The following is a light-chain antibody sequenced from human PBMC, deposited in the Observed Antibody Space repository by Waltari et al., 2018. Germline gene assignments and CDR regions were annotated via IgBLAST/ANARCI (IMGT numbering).Light chain of an antibody. J-gene: IGKJ2*01. V-gene: IGKV3-20*01. Sequence: DTVLTQSPGTLSLSTGESVSLSCRASQILNNNYLAWYQRKPGQAPALLIHGASRRATGVPERFSGSGSGTDFTLIISRLEVEDSAVYYCQHYGSSPYTFGRGTKLEIK. CDR1: QILNNNY. CDR3: QHYGSSPYT. CDR2: GAS.